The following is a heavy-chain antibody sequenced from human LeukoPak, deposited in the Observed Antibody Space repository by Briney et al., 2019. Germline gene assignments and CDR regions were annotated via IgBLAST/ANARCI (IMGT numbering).Heavy chain of an antibody. CDR2: IWYDGSNK. CDR3: ARDKPPPYYYDSSGIFDY. D-gene: IGHD3-22*01. Sequence: GGSLRLSCAASGFTFSSYGMHWVRQAPGKGLEWVAVIWYDGSNKYYAADSVKGRFTISRDNSKNTLYLQMNSLRAEDTAVYYCARDKPPPYYYDSSGIFDYWGQGTLVTVSS. J-gene: IGHJ4*02. CDR1: GFTFSSYG. V-gene: IGHV3-33*01.